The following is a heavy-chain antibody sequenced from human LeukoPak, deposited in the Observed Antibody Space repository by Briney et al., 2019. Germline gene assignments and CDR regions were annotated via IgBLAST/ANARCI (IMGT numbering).Heavy chain of an antibody. CDR1: GFTFSSYA. D-gene: IGHD5-18*01. J-gene: IGHJ6*02. Sequence: GGSLRLPCAASGFTFSSYAMSWVRQAPGKGLEWVSAISGSGGSTYYADSVKGRFTISRDNSKNTLYLQMNSLRAEDTAVYYCAKDIRSYSYGNRRVYYYYGMDVWGQGTTVTVSS. V-gene: IGHV3-23*01. CDR3: AKDIRSYSYGNRRVYYYYGMDV. CDR2: ISGSGGST.